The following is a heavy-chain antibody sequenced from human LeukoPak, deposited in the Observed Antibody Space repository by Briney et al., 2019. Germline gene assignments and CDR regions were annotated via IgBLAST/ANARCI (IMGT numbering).Heavy chain of an antibody. D-gene: IGHD3-22*01. CDR3: SRDQYDSGVGGD. Sequence: PGGSLRLSCAASGFTFSSHWMHWVRQAPGKGLVWVSRINSDGSSTSYADSVKGRFTISRDNAKNTLYLQMNSVRAGDTAVYYCSRDQYDSGVGGDWGQGTLVIVSS. V-gene: IGHV3-74*01. J-gene: IGHJ4*02. CDR1: GFTFSSHW. CDR2: INSDGSST.